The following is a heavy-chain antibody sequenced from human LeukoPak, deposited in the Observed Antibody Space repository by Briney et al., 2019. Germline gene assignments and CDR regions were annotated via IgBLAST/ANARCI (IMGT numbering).Heavy chain of an antibody. J-gene: IGHJ4*02. CDR1: GFTFDDYA. CDR3: AKDTSQQWLVLGYFDY. Sequence: GRSLRLSCAASGFTFDDYAMHWVRQAPGKGLEWASGISWNSGSIGYADSVKGRFTISRDNAKNSLYLQMNSLRAEDTALYYCAKDTSQQWLVLGYFDYWGQGTLVTVSS. CDR2: ISWNSGSI. D-gene: IGHD6-19*01. V-gene: IGHV3-9*01.